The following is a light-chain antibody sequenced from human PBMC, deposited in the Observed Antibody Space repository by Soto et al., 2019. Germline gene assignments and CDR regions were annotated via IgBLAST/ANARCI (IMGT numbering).Light chain of an antibody. CDR3: QQYGSSSYT. J-gene: IGKJ2*01. CDR2: GAS. V-gene: IGKV3-20*01. Sequence: EIVLTQSPGTLSLSPGERATLSCRASQSVSSTYLAWYQQNPGQAPRLLIYGASSRATGIPDRFSGSGSGTDFTLTISRLEPEDFAVYFCQQYGSSSYTFG. CDR1: QSVSSTY.